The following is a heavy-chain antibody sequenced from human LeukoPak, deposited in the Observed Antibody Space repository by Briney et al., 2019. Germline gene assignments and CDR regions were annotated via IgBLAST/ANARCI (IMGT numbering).Heavy chain of an antibody. CDR2: IIPIFGTA. V-gene: IGHV1-69*13. D-gene: IGHD6-19*01. Sequence: SVKVSCKASGGTFSSYAISWVRQAPGQGREWMGGIIPIFGTANYAQKFQGRVTITADESTSTAYMELSSLRSEDTAVYYCARDQGGMAVAVVWFDPWGQGTLVTVSS. CDR1: GGTFSSYA. J-gene: IGHJ5*02. CDR3: ARDQGGMAVAVVWFDP.